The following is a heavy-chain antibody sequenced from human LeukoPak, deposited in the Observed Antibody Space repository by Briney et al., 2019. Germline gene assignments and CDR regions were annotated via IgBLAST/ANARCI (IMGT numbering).Heavy chain of an antibody. CDR1: GGSFSGYY. V-gene: IGHV4-34*01. Sequence: SETLSLTCAVYGGSFSGYYWSWIRQPPGKGREWIGEINHRGSTNYNPSLKSRVTISVDTSKNQFSLKLSSVTAADTAVYYCARVGSRWLQLRTYYFDYWGQGTLVTVSS. D-gene: IGHD5-24*01. J-gene: IGHJ4*02. CDR3: ARVGSRWLQLRTYYFDY. CDR2: INHRGST.